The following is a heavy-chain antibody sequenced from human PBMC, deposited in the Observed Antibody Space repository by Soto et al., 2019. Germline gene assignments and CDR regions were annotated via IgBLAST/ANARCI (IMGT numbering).Heavy chain of an antibody. V-gene: IGHV3-21*01. CDR2: ISSSSSYI. J-gene: IGHJ4*02. Sequence: PGGSLRLSCAASGFTFSSYSMNWVRQAPGKGLEWVSSISSSSSYIYYADSVKGRFTISRDNAKNSLYLQMNSLRAEDTAVYYCATIDTAMVEGWGQGTLVTAPQ. CDR3: ATIDTAMVEG. D-gene: IGHD5-18*01. CDR1: GFTFSSYS.